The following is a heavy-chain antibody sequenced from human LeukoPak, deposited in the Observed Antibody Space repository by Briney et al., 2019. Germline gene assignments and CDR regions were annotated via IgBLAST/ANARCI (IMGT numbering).Heavy chain of an antibody. CDR3: ASMATTSDY. Sequence: SETLSLTCTVSGGSISSHYWSWIRQPPGKGLEWIGYIYYSGSTNYNPSLKSRVTISVDTSKNQFSLKLSSVTAADTAVYYCASMATTSDYWGQGTLVTVSS. V-gene: IGHV4-59*11. J-gene: IGHJ4*02. CDR1: GGSISSHY. CDR2: IYYSGST. D-gene: IGHD5-24*01.